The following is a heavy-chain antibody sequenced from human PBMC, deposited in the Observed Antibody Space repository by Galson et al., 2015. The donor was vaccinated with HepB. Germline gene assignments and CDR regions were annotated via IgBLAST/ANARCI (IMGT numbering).Heavy chain of an antibody. D-gene: IGHD3-22*01. CDR2: MNPNSGNT. J-gene: IGHJ4*02. CDR1: GYTFTSYD. V-gene: IGHV1-8*01. CDR3: ARVRALNYDSSEKKYYFDY. Sequence: SVKVSCKASGYTFTSYDINWVQQATGQGLEWMGWMNPNSGNTGYAQKFQGRVTMTRNTSISTAYMELSSLRSEDTAVYYCARVRALNYDSSEKKYYFDYWGQGTLVTVSS.